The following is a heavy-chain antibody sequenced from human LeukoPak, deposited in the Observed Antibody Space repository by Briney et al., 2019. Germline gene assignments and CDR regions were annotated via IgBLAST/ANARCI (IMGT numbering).Heavy chain of an antibody. CDR1: GFTFSSYE. V-gene: IGHV4-39*07. CDR3: ARVLPYGSGSVDAFDI. CDR2: IYYSGST. D-gene: IGHD3-10*01. Sequence: GSLRLSCAASGFTFSSYEMNWVRQAPGKGLEWIGSIYYSGSTYYNPSLKSRVTISVDTSKNQFSLKLSSVTAADTAVYYCARVLPYGSGSVDAFDIWGQGTMVTVSS. J-gene: IGHJ3*02.